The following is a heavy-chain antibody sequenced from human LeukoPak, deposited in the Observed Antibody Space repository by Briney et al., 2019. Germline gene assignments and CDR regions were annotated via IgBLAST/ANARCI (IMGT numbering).Heavy chain of an antibody. Sequence: HPGGSLRLSCAASGFIFDAYAMHWVRHAPGKGLEWVSGISWNSGSIGYADSVKGRFTISRDNAKNSLYLQMNSLRAEDTALYYCAILNDAFDIWGQGTMVTVSS. V-gene: IGHV3-9*01. CDR3: AILNDAFDI. CDR1: GFIFDAYA. CDR2: ISWNSGSI. J-gene: IGHJ3*02.